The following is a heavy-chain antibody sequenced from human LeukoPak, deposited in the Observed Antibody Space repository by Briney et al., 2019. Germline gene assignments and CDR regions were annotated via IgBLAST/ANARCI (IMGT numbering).Heavy chain of an antibody. CDR3: ARHSVSPDY. CDR1: GYTFTGYY. V-gene: IGHV1-2*06. CDR2: INPNSGDT. J-gene: IGHJ4*02. D-gene: IGHD1-26*01. Sequence: ASVKVSCKASGYTFTGYYMHWVRLAPGQGLEWMGRINPNSGDTNYAQKFQGRVTMTRDTSIGTAYMELSRLTSDDTAIYYCARHSVSPDYWGQGTLVTVSS.